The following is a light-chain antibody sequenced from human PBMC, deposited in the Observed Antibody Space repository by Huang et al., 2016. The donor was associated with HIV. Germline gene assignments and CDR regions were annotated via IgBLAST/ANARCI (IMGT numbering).Light chain of an antibody. CDR1: QNISSY. J-gene: IGKJ1*01. V-gene: IGKV1-39*01. Sequence: DIQMTQSPSSLSASVGDRVTITCRASQNISSYLNWYQQKPGKVPKVLISAASSLQSGVPSRFSCSGSGADFTLTVGSLQPEDFATYYCQQSHSAPRTFGQGTKVEIK. CDR2: AAS. CDR3: QQSHSAPRT.